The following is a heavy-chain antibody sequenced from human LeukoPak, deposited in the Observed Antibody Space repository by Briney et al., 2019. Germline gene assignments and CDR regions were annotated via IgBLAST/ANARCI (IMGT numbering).Heavy chain of an antibody. V-gene: IGHV3-9*01. CDR2: ISWNSAGI. D-gene: IGHD6-13*01. Sequence: GGSLRLSCAASGFSFDDYAMHWVRQAPGKGPEWVSGISWNSAGIGYADSVKGRFTISRDNAKNSLYLQMNSLRAEDTALYYCAKDMAAGGTSFDYWGQGALVTVSS. CDR3: AKDMAAGGTSFDY. CDR1: GFSFDDYA. J-gene: IGHJ4*02.